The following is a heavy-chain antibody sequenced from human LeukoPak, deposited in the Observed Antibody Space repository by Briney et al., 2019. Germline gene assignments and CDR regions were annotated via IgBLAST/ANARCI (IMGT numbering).Heavy chain of an antibody. CDR2: IRSKANSYAT. CDR3: TRPLGGCSGGSCYGCYYMDV. V-gene: IGHV3-73*01. J-gene: IGHJ6*03. CDR1: GFTFSGSA. Sequence: GGSLKLSCAASGFTFSGSAMHWVRQASGKGLEWVGRIRSKANSYATAYAASVKGRFTISRDDSKNTAYLQMNSLKTEDTAVYYCTRPLGGCSGGSCYGCYYMDVWGKGTTVTVSS. D-gene: IGHD2-15*01.